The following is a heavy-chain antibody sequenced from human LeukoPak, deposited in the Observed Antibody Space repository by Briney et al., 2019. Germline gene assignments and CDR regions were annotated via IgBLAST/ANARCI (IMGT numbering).Heavy chain of an antibody. CDR2: IYYSGST. CDR1: GGSISSGGYY. J-gene: IGHJ4*02. CDR3: ARSGKNTFDY. D-gene: IGHD1-26*01. Sequence: SQTLSLTCTVSGGSISSGGYYWSWIRQHPGKGLEWIGYIYYSGSTYYNPSLKSRVTISVDTSKNQFSLKLSSVTAADTAVYYCARSGKNTFDYWGQGTLVTVSS. V-gene: IGHV4-31*03.